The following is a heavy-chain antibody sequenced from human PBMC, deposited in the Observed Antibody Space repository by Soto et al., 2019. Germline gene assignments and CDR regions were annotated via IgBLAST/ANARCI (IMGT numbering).Heavy chain of an antibody. D-gene: IGHD3-16*01. CDR1: GDSIGTYY. Sequence: SETLSLTCSVSGDSIGTYYWSWVRQPPGKGLEWLGFVHYSGSTRYNPSLKGRVTMSVDTSKNQLSLKLRSVTAADTAVYYCARESEGGNLHDWFDPWGQGILVTVSS. V-gene: IGHV4-59*01. CDR2: VHYSGST. J-gene: IGHJ5*02. CDR3: ARESEGGNLHDWFDP.